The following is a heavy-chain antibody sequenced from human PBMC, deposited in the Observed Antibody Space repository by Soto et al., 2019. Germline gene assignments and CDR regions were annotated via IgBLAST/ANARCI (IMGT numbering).Heavy chain of an antibody. CDR3: ASPGPPFDP. V-gene: IGHV1-69*02. J-gene: IGHJ5*02. Sequence: QVQLVQSGAEVKKPGSSVKVSCKASGGTFSSYTISWVRQAPGQGLEWMGRIIPILGIANYAQKFQGRVTITADKAASTAYMELSSLRSEDTAVYYCASPGPPFDPWGQGTLVTVSS. CDR1: GGTFSSYT. CDR2: IIPILGIA.